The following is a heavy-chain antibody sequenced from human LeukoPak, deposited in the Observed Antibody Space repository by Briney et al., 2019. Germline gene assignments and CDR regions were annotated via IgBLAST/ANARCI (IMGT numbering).Heavy chain of an antibody. V-gene: IGHV1-18*01. CDR1: GYTFTSYG. CDR2: ISAYNGNT. CDR3: ARGRGSGHKENWFDP. Sequence: GASVKVSCKASGYTFTSYGINWVRQAPGQGLEWMGWISAYNGNTNYAQELQGRVTMTTDTSTSTAYMELRSLRSDDTAVYYCARGRGSGHKENWFDPWGQGTLVTVSS. D-gene: IGHD6-19*01. J-gene: IGHJ5*02.